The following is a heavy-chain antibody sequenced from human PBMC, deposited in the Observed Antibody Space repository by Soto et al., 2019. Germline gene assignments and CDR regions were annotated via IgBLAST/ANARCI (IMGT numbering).Heavy chain of an antibody. CDR3: ARRRWISDGYDIDF. CDR1: GYTFSRYA. Sequence: QVLLVQSGAEEKKPGASVKVSCKASGYTFSRYAIHWVRQAPGQSLEWTGGIDAGNGKTKYSQKVQDRATITRDTSAAMAYMEVISLREEETAVYYGARRRWISDGYDIDFWGQGTLVTVSS. D-gene: IGHD5-12*01. J-gene: IGHJ4*02. CDR2: IDAGNGKT. V-gene: IGHV1-3*05.